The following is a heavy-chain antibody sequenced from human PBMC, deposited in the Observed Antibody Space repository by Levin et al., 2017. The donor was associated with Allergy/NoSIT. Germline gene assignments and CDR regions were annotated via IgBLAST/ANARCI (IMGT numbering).Heavy chain of an antibody. CDR2: INTDTGNP. D-gene: IGHD5/OR15-5a*01. V-gene: IGHV7-4-1*02. Sequence: GASVKVSCKASGYTLTSSAMNWVRQAPGQGLEWMGWINTDTGNPTYAQGFTGRFVFPLDTSVSTAYLQISSLKAEDTAVYYCASMGFDSVYDYGRFDPWGQGTLVTVSS. J-gene: IGHJ5*02. CDR3: ASMGFDSVYDYGRFDP. CDR1: GYTLTSSA.